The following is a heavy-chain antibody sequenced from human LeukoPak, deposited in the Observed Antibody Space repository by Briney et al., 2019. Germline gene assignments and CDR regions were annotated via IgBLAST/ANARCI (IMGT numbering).Heavy chain of an antibody. CDR2: MNPNGGNT. J-gene: IGHJ5*02. CDR3: ARTAYYDFWSGPNWFDP. CDR1: GYTFTSYG. D-gene: IGHD3-3*01. Sequence: ASVKVSCKASGYTFTSYGINWVRQATGQGLEWMGWMNPNGGNTGYAQKFQGRVTMTRNTSISTAYMELSSLRSEDTAVYYCARTAYYDFWSGPNWFDPWGQGTLVTVSS. V-gene: IGHV1-8*02.